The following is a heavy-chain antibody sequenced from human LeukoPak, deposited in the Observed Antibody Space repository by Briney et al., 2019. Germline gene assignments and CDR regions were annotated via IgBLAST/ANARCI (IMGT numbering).Heavy chain of an antibody. CDR3: AREKDDYYYFDY. CDR2: ISYSGST. Sequence: RPSETLSLTCTVSGGSISSYYWSWIRQPPGKGLEWIGCISYSGSTNYNPSLKSRVTISLDTSKNQFSLRLSSVTAADTAVYYCAREKDDYYYFDYWGQGTLVTV. CDR1: GGSISSYY. V-gene: IGHV4-59*01. J-gene: IGHJ4*02. D-gene: IGHD4-11*01.